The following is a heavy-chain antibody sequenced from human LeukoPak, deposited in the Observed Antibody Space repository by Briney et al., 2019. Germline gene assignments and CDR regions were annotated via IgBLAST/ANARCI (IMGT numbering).Heavy chain of an antibody. CDR1: GFTFSSYA. CDR3: AKDRTVGASYWYFDL. D-gene: IGHD1-26*01. V-gene: IGHV3-23*01. J-gene: IGHJ2*01. CDR2: ITGSGGNT. Sequence: GGSLRLSCAASGFTFSSYAMNWVRQAPGKGLEWVSGITGSGGNTAYADSVKGRFTISRDNSKNTLFLQMNSLRAEDTAIYYCAKDRTVGASYWYFDLWGRGTLVTVSS.